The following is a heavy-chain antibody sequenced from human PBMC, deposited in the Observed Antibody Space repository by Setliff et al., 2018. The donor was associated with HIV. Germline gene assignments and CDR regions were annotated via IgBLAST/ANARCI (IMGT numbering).Heavy chain of an antibody. Sequence: SETLSLTCAVFGGSFTDIGGSFTDYYWIWIRQPPGKGLEWIGEINHSGSTHYNPSLKSRFTISVDTSKNQFSLKVNSVTAADTAVYYCARSRPRSMDFYMDVWGKGTTVTVSS. CDR3: ARSRPRSMDFYMDV. CDR2: INHSGST. J-gene: IGHJ6*03. D-gene: IGHD2-8*01. CDR1: GGSFTDIGGSFTDYY. V-gene: IGHV4-34*01.